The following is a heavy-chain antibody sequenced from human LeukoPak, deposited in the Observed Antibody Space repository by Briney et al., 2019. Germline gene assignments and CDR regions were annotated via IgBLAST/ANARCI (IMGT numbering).Heavy chain of an antibody. V-gene: IGHV3-33*06. D-gene: IGHD5-18*01. J-gene: IGHJ3*02. CDR2: IWYDGSNI. CDR3: AKGRQQWWTFDVLDN. CDR1: GISFSSHG. Sequence: PGTSLRLSCAASGISFSSHGMHWVRQAPGKGLEWVAVIWYDGSNIYYTDSVKGRFTISRDNSKNTLYLQMNSLTPDDTAVYYCAKGRQQWWTFDVLDNWGQGTMVSVSS.